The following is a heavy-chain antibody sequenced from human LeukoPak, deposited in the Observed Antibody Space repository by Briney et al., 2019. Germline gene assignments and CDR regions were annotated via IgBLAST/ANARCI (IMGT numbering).Heavy chain of an antibody. J-gene: IGHJ4*01. CDR3: ATIKRGSIYGYFDF. CDR1: GGSISSHY. CDR2: VFDTGRT. D-gene: IGHD5-18*01. V-gene: IGHV4-59*11. Sequence: NPSETLSLTCTVFGGSISSHYWTWIRQPPGKTLEWIGYVFDTGRTKDNPSLKSRLTLSADTSKTQLSLRLSSVTAADTAVYYCATIKRGSIYGYFDFWGRGILVTVSS.